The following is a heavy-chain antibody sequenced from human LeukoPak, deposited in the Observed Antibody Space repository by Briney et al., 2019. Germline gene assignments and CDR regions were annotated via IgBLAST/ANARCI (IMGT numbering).Heavy chain of an antibody. Sequence: PETLSLTCTVSGGSISSYYWSWIRQPPGKGLEWIGYIYYSGSTNYNPSLKSRVTISVDTSKNQFSLKLSSVTAADTAVYYCARLLPVRYNWFDPWGQGTLVTVS. CDR1: GGSISSYY. V-gene: IGHV4-59*01. CDR2: IYYSGST. J-gene: IGHJ5*02. CDR3: ARLLPVRYNWFDP. D-gene: IGHD2-21*01.